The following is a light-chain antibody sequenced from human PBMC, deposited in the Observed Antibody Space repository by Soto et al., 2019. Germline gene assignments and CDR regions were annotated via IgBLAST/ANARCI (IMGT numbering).Light chain of an antibody. V-gene: IGKV3-15*01. CDR1: QSVRSN. J-gene: IGKJ1*01. CDR3: QQYNERPTWT. Sequence: IVMTQSPDTLSVSPGERATLSCRASQSVRSNLAWYQPKPCQAPRLLIYGASTRATGFPARFSGSGSGTDFTPTISSLQSHDVGVYYCQQYNERPTWTFGQGTKVDIK. CDR2: GAS.